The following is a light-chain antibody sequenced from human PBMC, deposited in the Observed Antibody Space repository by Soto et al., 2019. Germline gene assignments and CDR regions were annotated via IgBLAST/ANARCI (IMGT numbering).Light chain of an antibody. Sequence: QSVLTQPPSVSGAPGQRVTISCTGSSSNIGAGYDVHWYQQLPGTAPKLLIYGNSNRPSGVPDRISGSKSGTSASLAITGLQAEDEADYYCQSYDSSLRVFGGGTKLT. V-gene: IGLV1-40*01. CDR1: SSNIGAGYD. J-gene: IGLJ2*01. CDR3: QSYDSSLRV. CDR2: GNS.